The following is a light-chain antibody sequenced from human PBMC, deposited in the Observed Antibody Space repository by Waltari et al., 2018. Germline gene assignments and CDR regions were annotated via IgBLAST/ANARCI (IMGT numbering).Light chain of an antibody. V-gene: IGKV3-20*01. CDR1: QSVSRA. CDR2: DAS. J-gene: IGKJ1*01. CDR3: QKYERLPAT. Sequence: EIVMTQSPGPLSLSPGETATLSCRASQSVSRALVWYQQKPGQAPRLLIYDASRRAPGIPDRFSGSGSGTDFSLTISILEPEDFAVYYCQKYERLPATFGQGTKVEIK.